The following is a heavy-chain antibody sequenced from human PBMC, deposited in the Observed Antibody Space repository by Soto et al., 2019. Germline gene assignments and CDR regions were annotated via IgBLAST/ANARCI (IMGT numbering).Heavy chain of an antibody. J-gene: IGHJ5*02. CDR2: ISPKNGKT. D-gene: IGHD3-3*01. V-gene: IGHV1-18*04. CDR1: GYSFSTYD. CDR3: ETSYDSGFDP. Sequence: ASVKVSCKASGYSFSTYDISWLRQAPGQGPEWMGRISPKNGKTNYAQNFQDRVTMTADTSSSTAYMELRGLRSDETAKYYCETSYDSGFDPWGQGTLVTVSS.